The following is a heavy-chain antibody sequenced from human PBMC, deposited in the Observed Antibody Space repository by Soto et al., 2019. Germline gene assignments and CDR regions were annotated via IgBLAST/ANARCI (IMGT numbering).Heavy chain of an antibody. Sequence: PSDTLSLTGSAYVRTGGSFSVYCWRWISQPPGKGLEWIGEINHSGSTNYNPSLKSRVTISVDTSKNQFSLKLSSVTAADTAVYYCARHNYDSSGYYQCYYGLDVWGQGSTDT. CDR3: ARHNYDSSGYYQCYYGLDV. D-gene: IGHD3-22*01. J-gene: IGHJ6*02. V-gene: IGHV4-34*01. CDR2: INHSGST. CDR1: VRTGGSFSVYC.